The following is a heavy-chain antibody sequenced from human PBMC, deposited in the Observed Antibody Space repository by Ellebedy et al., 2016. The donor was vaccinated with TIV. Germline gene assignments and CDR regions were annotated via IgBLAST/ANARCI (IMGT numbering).Heavy chain of an antibody. CDR3: ARGAN. CDR1: GSSFSNEW. V-gene: IGHV3-7*03. Sequence: GESLKISCVDYGSSFSNEWMSWVRQAPGKGLEWVANINQDGSAKYYVASVKGRFTISRDNAKNSLYLQMNSLRDEDTAVYYCARGANWGRGTLVTVSS. CDR2: INQDGSAK. J-gene: IGHJ4*02.